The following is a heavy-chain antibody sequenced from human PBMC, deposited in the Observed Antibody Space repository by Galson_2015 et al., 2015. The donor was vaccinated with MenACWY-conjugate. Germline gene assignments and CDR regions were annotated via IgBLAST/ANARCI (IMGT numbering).Heavy chain of an antibody. CDR1: GFTFSDYD. Sequence: SLRLSCAASGFTFSDYDMSWIRQAPGKGLEWVSYISSGGSSINHAEFVKGRFTISRDNAKHSQYLQMNSLRAEDTAVYYCAREGGAAKEFDYWGQGTLVPVSS. CDR2: ISSGGSSI. J-gene: IGHJ4*02. D-gene: IGHD2-15*01. V-gene: IGHV3-11*01. CDR3: AREGGAAKEFDY.